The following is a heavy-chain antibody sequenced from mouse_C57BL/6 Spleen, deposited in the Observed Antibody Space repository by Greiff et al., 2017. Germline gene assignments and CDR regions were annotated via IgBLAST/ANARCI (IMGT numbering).Heavy chain of an antibody. CDR1: GYTFTSYG. J-gene: IGHJ4*01. D-gene: IGHD2-10*01. Sequence: VKLMESGAELARPGASVKLSCKASGYTFTSYGISWVKQRTGQGLEWIGEIYPRSGNTYYNEKFKGKATLTADKSSSTAYMELRSLTSEDSAVYFCARKNLLDYYAMDYWGQGTSVTVSS. CDR2: IYPRSGNT. CDR3: ARKNLLDYYAMDY. V-gene: IGHV1-81*01.